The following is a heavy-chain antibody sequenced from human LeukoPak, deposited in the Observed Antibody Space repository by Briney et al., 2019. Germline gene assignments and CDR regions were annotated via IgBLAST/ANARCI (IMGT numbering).Heavy chain of an antibody. CDR3: ARGSILPLVY. V-gene: IGHV4-34*01. CDR2: ISHSGNV. Sequence: SEPLTLTCAVCGGSFSYYNWNWIRQFPGKGLEWFGEISHSGNVNCNPSLESRVTISMDTSNYQYSLKLSSVTAADTAVYYCARGSILPLVYWGEGSMVTVSS. D-gene: IGHD1-26*01. CDR1: GGSFSYYN. J-gene: IGHJ4*02.